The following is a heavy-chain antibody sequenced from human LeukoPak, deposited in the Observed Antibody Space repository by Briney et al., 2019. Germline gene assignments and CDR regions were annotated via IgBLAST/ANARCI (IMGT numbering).Heavy chain of an antibody. CDR2: ISGRGGST. CDR3: AKDSSYGMDV. Sequence: PGGSLRLSCVASGFTFSSYAMSWVRQAPGKGLEWVSAISGRGGSTYYADSVKGRFTISRDNSKNTLYLQMNSLRAEDTAVYYCAKDSSYGMDVWGQGTTVTVSS. V-gene: IGHV3-23*01. J-gene: IGHJ6*02. CDR1: GFTFSSYA.